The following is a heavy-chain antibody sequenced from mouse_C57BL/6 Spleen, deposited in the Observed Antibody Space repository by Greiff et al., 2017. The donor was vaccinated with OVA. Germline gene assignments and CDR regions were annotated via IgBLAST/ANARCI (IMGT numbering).Heavy chain of an antibody. CDR3: AREDYTSWFAY. CDR1: GYTFTSYW. J-gene: IGHJ3*01. CDR2: IHPNSGST. Sequence: QVQLQQPGAELVKPGASVKLSCKASGYTFTSYWMHWVKQRPGQGLEWIGMIHPNSGSTNYNEKFKSKATLTVDKSSSTAYMQLSSLTSEDSAVYYCAREDYTSWFAYWGQGTLVTVSA. V-gene: IGHV1-64*01. D-gene: IGHD2-12*01.